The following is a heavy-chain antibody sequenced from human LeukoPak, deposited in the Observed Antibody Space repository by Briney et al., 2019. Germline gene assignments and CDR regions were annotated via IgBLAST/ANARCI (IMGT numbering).Heavy chain of an antibody. J-gene: IGHJ3*02. V-gene: IGHV3-53*01. CDR1: GFTFSSYA. CDR2: IYSDGST. Sequence: GGSLGLSCAASGFTFSSYAMSWVRQAPGKGLEWVSVIYSDGSTSYADSVKGRFSISSDYSKNALYLQMNSPRAEDTAVYYCGRTSSEAFDIWGQGTMVTVSS. D-gene: IGHD2-2*01. CDR3: GRTSSEAFDI.